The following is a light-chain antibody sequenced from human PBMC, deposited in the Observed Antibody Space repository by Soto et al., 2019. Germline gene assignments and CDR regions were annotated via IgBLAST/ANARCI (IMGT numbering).Light chain of an antibody. CDR1: SSNIGSNY. CDR3: AAWDDSLSGLYV. J-gene: IGLJ1*01. Sequence: QAVVTQPPPASGTPGQRVTISCSGSSSNIGSNYVYWYQQLPGTAPKLLIYRNNQRPSGVPDRFSGSKSGTSASLAISGLRSEDEADYYCAAWDDSLSGLYVFGTGTKLTVL. CDR2: RNN. V-gene: IGLV1-47*01.